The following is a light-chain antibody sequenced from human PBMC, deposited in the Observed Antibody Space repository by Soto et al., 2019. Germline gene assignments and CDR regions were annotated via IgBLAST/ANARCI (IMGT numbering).Light chain of an antibody. V-gene: IGKV3-20*01. CDR3: QQYGSSPRFT. Sequence: EIVLTQSPGTLSLSPGERATLSCRASQSIASSDLAWFQQKPGQAPRLLIYGASSRATGIPDRFSGSGSRTDFTLTITRLEPEDFAVYYCQQYGSSPRFTFGPGTKVDIK. CDR1: QSIASSD. CDR2: GAS. J-gene: IGKJ3*01.